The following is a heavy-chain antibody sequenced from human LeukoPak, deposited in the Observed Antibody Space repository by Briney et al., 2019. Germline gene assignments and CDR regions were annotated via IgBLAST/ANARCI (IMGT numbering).Heavy chain of an antibody. D-gene: IGHD1-1*01. V-gene: IGHV4-38-2*02. CDR1: GYSISSTYY. CDR2: ISHSGST. Sequence: SETLSLTCTVSGYSISSTYYGAWIQQPPGKGLEWIATISHSGSTYYTPSLKSRLTISLDTSTNHFSLRLSSVTAADTAVYYCARVNAPVATFDYWGQGTLVTVSS. J-gene: IGHJ4*02. CDR3: ARVNAPVATFDY.